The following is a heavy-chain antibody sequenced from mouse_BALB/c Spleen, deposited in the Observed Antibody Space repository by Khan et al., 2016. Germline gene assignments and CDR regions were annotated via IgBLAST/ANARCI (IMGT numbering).Heavy chain of an antibody. J-gene: IGHJ2*01. D-gene: IGHD2-1*01. Sequence: QVQLKQSGAELVNPGASVNLSCKASGYTLTSYWMHWVKQRPGQGLEWIGEINPSNGRTNYNEKFKSKATLTVDQSSSTAYMQLSSPTSEDSAVYYCARLLINVDYWGQGTTLTVSS. CDR3: ARLLINVDY. V-gene: IGHV1S81*02. CDR1: GYTLTSYW. CDR2: INPSNGRT.